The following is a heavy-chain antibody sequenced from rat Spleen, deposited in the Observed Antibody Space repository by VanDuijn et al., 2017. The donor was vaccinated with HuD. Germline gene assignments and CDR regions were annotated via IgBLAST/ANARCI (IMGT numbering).Heavy chain of an antibody. Sequence: EVQLVESDGGLVQPGRSLKLSCAASGFTFSDYYMAWVRQVPTKGLEWVATISYDGSTTYYRDSVKGRFTISRDNAESTLYLQMDSLRSEATATYYCASLLYTPDYLGVMDAWGQGASVTVSS. CDR2: ISYDGSTT. V-gene: IGHV5-29*01. J-gene: IGHJ4*01. D-gene: IGHD1-6*01. CDR1: GFTFSDYY. CDR3: ASLLYTPDYLGVMDA.